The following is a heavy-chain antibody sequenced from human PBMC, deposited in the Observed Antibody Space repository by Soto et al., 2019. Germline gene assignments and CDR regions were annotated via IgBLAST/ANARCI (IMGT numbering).Heavy chain of an antibody. Sequence: EVQLVESGGGFVQPGGSLRLSCAASGFIFSNYWMNWVRQAPGEGLEWVANIEQDGSEEYYVDSVKGRFTISSYNAKNLLSLQMTSLPAEYTALYYCATWHIGGFHFWGQGTLVTVAS. CDR3: ATWHIGGFHF. V-gene: IGHV3-7*01. J-gene: IGHJ4*02. CDR1: GFIFSNYW. CDR2: IEQDGSEE.